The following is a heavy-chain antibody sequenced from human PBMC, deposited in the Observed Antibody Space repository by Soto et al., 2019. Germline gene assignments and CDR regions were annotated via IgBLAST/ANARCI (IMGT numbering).Heavy chain of an antibody. D-gene: IGHD2-8*02. CDR1: GYPFAAYL. V-gene: IGHV5-51*01. CDR3: ARPDCTAGVCYHFYDF. Sequence: XESLKISRQGSGYPFAAYLIGLVRQLPGKGPEWMGIVNPGDSETRYGPSFQGQVTISADKSINTAYLRWSSLKVSDTAIYYCARPDCTAGVCYHFYDFWGQGTMVTVSS. CDR2: VNPGDSET. J-gene: IGHJ3*01.